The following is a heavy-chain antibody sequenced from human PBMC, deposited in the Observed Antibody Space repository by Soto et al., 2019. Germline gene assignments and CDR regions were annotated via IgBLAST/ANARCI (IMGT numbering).Heavy chain of an antibody. J-gene: IGHJ4*02. D-gene: IGHD6-13*01. CDR3: ARYIAASGTYYLDF. Sequence: SSGTPSPTCPFFCGSIHSNNWWSWVRQAPGKGLEWIGEIYHSGSTNYNPSLKSRVIISVDTSKNQFSLRLSSVTAADTAVYYCARYIAASGTYYLDFWGQGTLVTVSS. CDR1: CGSIHSNNW. CDR2: IYHSGST. V-gene: IGHV4-4*02.